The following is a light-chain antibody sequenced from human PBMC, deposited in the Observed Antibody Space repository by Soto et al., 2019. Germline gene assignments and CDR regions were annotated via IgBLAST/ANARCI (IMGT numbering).Light chain of an antibody. CDR1: QSVGSTY. CDR3: QQYGETPWT. CDR2: GVS. V-gene: IGKV3-20*01. J-gene: IGKJ1*01. Sequence: EVVLTQSPGTLSLSPGERATLSCRASQSVGSTYLAWYQRNPGQAPRLLIYGVSSRATGIPDRFSGSGSGTDFTLTISRLEPEDFAVYYCQQYGETPWTFGQGTKVDIK.